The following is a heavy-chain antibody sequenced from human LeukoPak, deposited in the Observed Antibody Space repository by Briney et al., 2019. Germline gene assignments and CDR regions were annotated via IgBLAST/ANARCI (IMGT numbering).Heavy chain of an antibody. CDR3: AKMHYDFWSGYYMFDY. CDR2: INSDGSST. CDR1: GFTFSSYW. V-gene: IGHV3-74*01. Sequence: GGSLRLSCAASGFTFSSYWMHWVRQAPGKGLVWVSRINSDGSSTSYADSVKGRFTISRDNSKNTLYLQMKSLRAEDTAVYYCAKMHYDFWSGYYMFDYWGQGTLVTVSS. J-gene: IGHJ4*02. D-gene: IGHD3-3*01.